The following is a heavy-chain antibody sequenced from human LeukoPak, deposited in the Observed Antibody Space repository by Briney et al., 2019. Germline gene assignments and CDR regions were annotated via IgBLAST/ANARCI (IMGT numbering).Heavy chain of an antibody. J-gene: IGHJ4*02. V-gene: IGHV1-69*05. CDR3: ARDMRTYYYGSGSFSYYFDY. CDR2: IIPIFGTA. CDR1: GGTFSSYA. Sequence: SVKVSCKASGGTFSSYAISWVRQAPGQGLEWMGGIIPIFGTANYAQKFQGRATITTDESTSTAYMELSSLRSEDTAVYYCARDMRTYYYGSGSFSYYFDYWGQGTLVTVSS. D-gene: IGHD3-10*01.